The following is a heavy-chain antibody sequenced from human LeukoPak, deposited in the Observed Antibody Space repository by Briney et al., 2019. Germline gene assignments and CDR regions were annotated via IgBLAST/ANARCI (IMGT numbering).Heavy chain of an antibody. J-gene: IGHJ4*02. CDR3: AKDVGQWLLRGFDY. CDR2: IRSDGSNK. V-gene: IGHV3-30*02. D-gene: IGHD5-12*01. Sequence: GGSLRLSWAASGFTFSSYVMHWVRQAPGKVLEWVAFIRSDGSNKYYADSVRGRFTISRDNSKNTLYLEMNSLRAEDTAVYYCAKDVGQWLLRGFDYWGQGALVTVSS. CDR1: GFTFSSYV.